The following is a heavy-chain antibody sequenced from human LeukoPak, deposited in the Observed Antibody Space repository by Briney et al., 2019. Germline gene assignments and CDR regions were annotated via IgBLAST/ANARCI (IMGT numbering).Heavy chain of an antibody. V-gene: IGHV4-34*01. J-gene: IGHJ4*02. CDR3: ARVGRVWFGELLRNYFDY. CDR2: INHSGST. D-gene: IGHD3-10*01. Sequence: SEPLSLTCAVYGGSFSGYYWSWIRQPPGKGLEWIGEINHSGSTNYNPSLKSRVTISVDTSKNQFSLKLSSVTAADTAVYYCARVGRVWFGELLRNYFDYWGQGTLVTVSS. CDR1: GGSFSGYY.